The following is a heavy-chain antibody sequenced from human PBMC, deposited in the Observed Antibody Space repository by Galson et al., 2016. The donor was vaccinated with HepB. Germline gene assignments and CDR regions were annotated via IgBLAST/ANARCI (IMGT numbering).Heavy chain of an antibody. D-gene: IGHD3-10*01. V-gene: IGHV3-30*18. CDR1: GFTFNSSV. J-gene: IGHJ4*02. CDR3: AKDIVDGSGYGLRGFFDY. CDR2: ILADGTNR. Sequence: SLRLSCAASGFTFNSSVIHWVRQAPGRGLAWVAVILADGTNRYYADSVRGRFTISRDDSKNTVHLQMNYLRAEDTAVYYCAKDIVDGSGYGLRGFFDYWGQGTLVAVSS.